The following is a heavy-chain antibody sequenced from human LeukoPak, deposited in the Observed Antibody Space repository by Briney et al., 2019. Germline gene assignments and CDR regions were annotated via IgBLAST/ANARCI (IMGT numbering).Heavy chain of an antibody. Sequence: WGSLTLSCAASGFTFSTYDMSWVRQAPGKGLEWVATISASGGSTYNADSLKCRFTISRDNTKYTLYLQMNSLRAEVTAIYYCARPFYNWGQGTLVTVSS. V-gene: IGHV3-23*01. CDR1: GFTFSTYD. CDR3: ARPFYN. J-gene: IGHJ4*02. CDR2: ISASGGST.